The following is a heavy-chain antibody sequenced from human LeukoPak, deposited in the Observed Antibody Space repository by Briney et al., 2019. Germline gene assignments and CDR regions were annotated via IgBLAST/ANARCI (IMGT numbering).Heavy chain of an antibody. CDR3: ARHHGSWTDWYFDL. Sequence: SETLSLTYTVSGGSIGSYFWSWIRQPPGKGLEWIGYIYSSGSTDYNRSLKSRVTISVNAFTNQFSLSLYSVTAADTALYYCARHHGSWTDWYFDLWGRGALVVVSP. CDR2: IYSSGST. J-gene: IGHJ2*01. CDR1: GGSIGSYF. D-gene: IGHD3/OR15-3a*01. V-gene: IGHV4-59*08.